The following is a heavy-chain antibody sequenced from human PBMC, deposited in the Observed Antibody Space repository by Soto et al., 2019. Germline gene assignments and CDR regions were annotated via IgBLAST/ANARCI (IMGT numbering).Heavy chain of an antibody. Sequence: KSXETLSLTFTVAASSSGRSSYFWGWIRQPPGKGLEWIGSLYYSGSAYYNPSLYSRVTISADTSKNLLSLKLRSVTAADTAVYYCARRDRGGNGGKSFPFWAQGTLVTVSS. CDR2: LYYSGSA. CDR3: ARRDRGGNGGKSFPF. J-gene: IGHJ4*02. D-gene: IGHD5-12*01. CDR1: ASSSGRSSYF. V-gene: IGHV4-39*01.